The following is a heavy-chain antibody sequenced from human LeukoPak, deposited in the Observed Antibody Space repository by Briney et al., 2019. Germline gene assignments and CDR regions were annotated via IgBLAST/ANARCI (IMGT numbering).Heavy chain of an antibody. Sequence: SETLSLTCTVSGYSISSGYYWGWIRQPPGKGLEWIASIYHSGSTYYNPSLKSRVTMSVDTSKNQFSLNLYSVTAADTAVYYCARVWVNWGQGTLVTVSS. CDR3: ARVWVN. CDR1: GYSISSGYY. J-gene: IGHJ4*02. V-gene: IGHV4-38-2*02. CDR2: IYHSGST. D-gene: IGHD2-21*01.